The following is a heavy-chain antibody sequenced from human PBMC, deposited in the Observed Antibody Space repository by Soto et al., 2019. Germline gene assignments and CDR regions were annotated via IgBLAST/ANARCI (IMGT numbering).Heavy chain of an antibody. Sequence: QLQLQESGPGLVKPSETLSLTCTVSGGSITSSSYYWGWIRQPPGKGLEWIGSIYYSGSTYYNPSLKSRVTISVDTSKTQFSRKLSSVTAADTAVYYCMLGSGWKDFDYWGQGTLVTVSS. CDR1: GGSITSSSYY. CDR2: IYYSGST. J-gene: IGHJ4*02. D-gene: IGHD3-22*01. V-gene: IGHV4-39*01. CDR3: MLGSGWKDFDY.